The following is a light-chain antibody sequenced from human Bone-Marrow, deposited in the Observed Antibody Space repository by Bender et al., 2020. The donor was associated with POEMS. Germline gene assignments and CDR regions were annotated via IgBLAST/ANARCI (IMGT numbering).Light chain of an antibody. Sequence: QSVLTQPPSASGTPGQRVTISCSAVSSNIGAHSVNWYQHLPGTAPKLLVYSSHRRPSEVPDRFSGSRSGTSASLAISGLQSEDEADYYCAVWDDGLNGWVFGGGTKLTVL. V-gene: IGLV1-44*01. J-gene: IGLJ3*02. CDR3: AVWDDGLNGWV. CDR2: SSH. CDR1: SSNIGAHS.